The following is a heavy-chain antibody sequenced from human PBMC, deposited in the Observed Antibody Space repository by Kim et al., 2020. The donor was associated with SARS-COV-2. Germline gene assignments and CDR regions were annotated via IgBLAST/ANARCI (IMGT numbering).Heavy chain of an antibody. J-gene: IGHJ3*02. D-gene: IGHD2-2*02. CDR3: AHNRADCSSTSCYTYDAFDI. CDR2: IYWDDDK. CDR1: GLSLSTSGVG. V-gene: IGHV2-5*02. Sequence: SGPTLVNPTQTLTLTCTFSGLSLSTSGVGVGWIRQPPGKALEWLALIYWDDDKRYSPSLKSRLTITKDTSKNQVVLTMTNMDPVDTATYYCAHNRADCSSTSCYTYDAFDIWGQGTMVTVSS.